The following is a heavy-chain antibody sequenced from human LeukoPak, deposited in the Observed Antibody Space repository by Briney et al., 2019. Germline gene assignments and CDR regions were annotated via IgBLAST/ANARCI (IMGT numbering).Heavy chain of an antibody. CDR1: GFTFTNNF. CDR2: VRPDGREQ. Sequence: GGSLRLSCAASGFTFTNNFMSWVRQAPGKGLQWVANVRPDGREQRYVDSVKGRFTISRDNVKNLVYLQMNSLRTVDTGVYYCARDADWDVLTFDYRGRGTLVTVSS. V-gene: IGHV3-7*01. J-gene: IGHJ4*02. D-gene: IGHD1-1*01. CDR3: ARDADWDVLTFDY.